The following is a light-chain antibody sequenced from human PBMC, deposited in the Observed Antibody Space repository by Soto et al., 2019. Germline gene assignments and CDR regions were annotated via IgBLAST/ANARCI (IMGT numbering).Light chain of an antibody. CDR3: HQRSNWPRT. V-gene: IGKV3-11*01. CDR1: QSVRRY. CDR2: DAS. Sequence: EILLTQSPATLSLSPGERATLSCGASQSVRRYLAWYQQKPGQAPRLLLYDASTRATGIPARFSGSGSGTDLTITISSLEPEDFAVYYCHQRSNWPRTFGGGTKVDIK. J-gene: IGKJ4*01.